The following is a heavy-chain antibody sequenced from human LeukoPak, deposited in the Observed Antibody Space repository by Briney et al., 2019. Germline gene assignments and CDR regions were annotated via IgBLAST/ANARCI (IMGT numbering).Heavy chain of an antibody. J-gene: IGHJ5*02. Sequence: GGSLRLSCAASGFTFSDYWMSWVRQAPGKGLEWVANIKPDGSEKFYVDSVKGRFTISRDNAKDSVSLQLNSLRVEYTAVYYCASHASGWFAWGQGTLVTVSS. CDR1: GFTFSDYW. CDR2: IKPDGSEK. V-gene: IGHV3-7*01. D-gene: IGHD6-19*01. CDR3: ASHASGWFA.